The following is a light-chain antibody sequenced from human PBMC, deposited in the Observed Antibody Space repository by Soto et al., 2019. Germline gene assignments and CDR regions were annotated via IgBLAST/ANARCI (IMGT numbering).Light chain of an antibody. CDR1: QSINNW. CDR2: DAS. V-gene: IGKV1-5*01. J-gene: IGKJ1*01. CDR3: QHYNSYSEA. Sequence: DIQMTQSPSTVSASVGDRVTITCRASQSINNWLAWYQQKPGKAPKLLIYDASSLESGVPSRFSGSGSGTEFTLTISSLQPDDFATYYCQHYNSYSEAFGQRTKVDIK.